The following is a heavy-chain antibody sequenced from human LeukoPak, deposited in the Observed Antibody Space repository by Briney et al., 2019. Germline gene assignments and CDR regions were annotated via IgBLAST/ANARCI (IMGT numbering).Heavy chain of an antibody. V-gene: IGHV3-7*01. Sequence: GGSLRLSCAASGFTFSSYWMSWVRQAPGKGLEWVANISKSGMKKYYVDSVNGRFTISRDNAKNSLYLQMNSLRAEDTAVYYCARDYGDYEPGRHHYYYYYMDVWGKGTTVTVSS. CDR1: GFTFSSYW. CDR2: ISKSGMKK. D-gene: IGHD4-17*01. CDR3: ARDYGDYEPGRHHYYYYYMDV. J-gene: IGHJ6*03.